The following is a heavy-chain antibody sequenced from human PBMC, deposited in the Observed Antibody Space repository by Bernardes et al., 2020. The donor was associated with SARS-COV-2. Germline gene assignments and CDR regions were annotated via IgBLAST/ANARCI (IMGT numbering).Heavy chain of an antibody. J-gene: IGHJ2*01. CDR1: GYTFPNYD. V-gene: IGHV1-18*01. Sequence: ASMKVSCKASGYTFPNYDITWVRQAPGQGLEWMGWISTYNGNTNYAQKFQGRVILTTDTSTSTAYMELRGLTSADTAIYYCARDLGTGDHRWHLDLWGRGTLATVS. D-gene: IGHD7-27*01. CDR3: ARDLGTGDHRWHLDL. CDR2: ISTYNGNT.